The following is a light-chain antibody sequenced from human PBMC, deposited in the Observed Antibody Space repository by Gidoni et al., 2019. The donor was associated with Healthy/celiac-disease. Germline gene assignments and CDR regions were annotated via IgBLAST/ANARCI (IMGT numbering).Light chain of an antibody. V-gene: IGKV2-30*01. CDR2: TVS. CDR1: QSLVCRGGNPY. Sequence: VVMTQSRPTMPVTLGQPASIPCRSSQSLVCRGGNPYLHWSQQTPGPSPRRLISTVSNRDSGVPVRVSGSGSGTDFTLNISSVEAEDVGVYYCMRGTHWPPRTFGQGTKVEIK. CDR3: MRGTHWPPRT. J-gene: IGKJ1*01.